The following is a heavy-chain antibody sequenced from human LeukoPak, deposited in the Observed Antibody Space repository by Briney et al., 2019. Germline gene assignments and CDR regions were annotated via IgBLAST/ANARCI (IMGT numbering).Heavy chain of an antibody. J-gene: IGHJ4*02. CDR3: ARRGYLGHFDC. Sequence: GGSLRLSCAASGFTFTNYAMSWVRQAPGKGLEWVSGMSGRGVSTYYADSVKGRFTISRDNSKNTLHLQMNSLRAEDTAVYYCARRGYLGHFDCWGQGTLVTVSS. CDR1: GFTFTNYA. CDR2: MSGRGVST. V-gene: IGHV3-23*01. D-gene: IGHD3-10*01.